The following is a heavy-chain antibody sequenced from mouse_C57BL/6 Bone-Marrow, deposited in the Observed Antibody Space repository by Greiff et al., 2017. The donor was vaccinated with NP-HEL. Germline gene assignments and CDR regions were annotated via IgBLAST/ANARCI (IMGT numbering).Heavy chain of an antibody. CDR3: ARDLSWFAY. Sequence: DVMLVESGGGLVKPGGSLKLSCAASGFTFSSYTMSWVRQTPEKRLEWVATISGGGGNTYYPDSVKGRFTISRDNAKNTLYLQMSSLRSEDTALYYCARDLSWFAYWGQGTLVTVSA. V-gene: IGHV5-9*01. CDR2: ISGGGGNT. J-gene: IGHJ3*01. CDR1: GFTFSSYT.